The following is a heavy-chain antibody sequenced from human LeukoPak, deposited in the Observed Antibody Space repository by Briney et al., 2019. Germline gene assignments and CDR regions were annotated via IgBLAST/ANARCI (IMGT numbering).Heavy chain of an antibody. Sequence: GGSLRLSCAASGFTFSSYSMHWVRQTPGKGLEWVAVISYDGPNTFYADSVQGRFTVSRDNSKNTLYLQMSSLRPEDTAVYYCVRDSVWQVDLSPYDGFDIRGQGTMVTVSS. CDR3: VRDSVWQVDLSPYDGFDI. CDR1: GFTFSSYS. V-gene: IGHV3-30*04. J-gene: IGHJ3*02. D-gene: IGHD5-12*01. CDR2: ISYDGPNT.